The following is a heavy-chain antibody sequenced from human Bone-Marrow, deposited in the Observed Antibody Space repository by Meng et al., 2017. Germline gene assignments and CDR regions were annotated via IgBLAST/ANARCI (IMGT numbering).Heavy chain of an antibody. CDR2: INPNSGGT. V-gene: IGHV1-2*02. D-gene: IGHD3-22*01. J-gene: IGHJ4*02. CDR1: GYTFTGYY. CDR3: ARDPLMYYYDSSGYTYFDY. Sequence: ASVKVSCKASGYTFTGYYMHWVRQAPGQGLEWMGWINPNSGGTNYAQKYQGRVTMTRDTSISTAYMELSRLISDDTAVYYCARDPLMYYYDSSGYTYFDYWGQGTLVTVSS.